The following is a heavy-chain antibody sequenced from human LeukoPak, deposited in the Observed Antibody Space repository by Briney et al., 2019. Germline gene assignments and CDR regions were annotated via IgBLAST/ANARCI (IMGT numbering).Heavy chain of an antibody. D-gene: IGHD2-8*02. J-gene: IGHJ4*02. CDR3: VRAPATNEWRCMDY. Sequence: GGSLRLSCAASGFTFSNYWMGWVRQAPGKGLEWVANIKQDGNEKRYVDPVKGRFTISRDNAKNSLYLQMNSLRAEDTGVYYCVRAPATNEWRCMDYWGQGTLVTVSS. CDR2: IKQDGNEK. V-gene: IGHV3-7*01. CDR1: GFTFSNYW.